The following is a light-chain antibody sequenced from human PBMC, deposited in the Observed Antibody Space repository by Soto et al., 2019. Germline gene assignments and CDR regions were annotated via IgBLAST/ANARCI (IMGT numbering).Light chain of an antibody. CDR2: DVS. CDR3: SSYTSSSTLV. CDR1: SSVVGGYNY. Sequence: QSVLTQPASVSGSPGQSITFSCTGSSSVVGGYNYVSWYQQHPGKAPKLMIYDVSNRPSGVSNRFSGSKSGNTASLTISGLQAEDEADYYYSSYTSSSTLVFGGGTKVTVL. V-gene: IGLV2-14*01. J-gene: IGLJ2*01.